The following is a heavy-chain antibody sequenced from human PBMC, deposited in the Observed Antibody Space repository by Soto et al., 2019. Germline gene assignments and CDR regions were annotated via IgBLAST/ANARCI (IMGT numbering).Heavy chain of an antibody. V-gene: IGHV1-18*01. CDR1: GYSFSHYG. CDR3: ARDRLRGYDSSGFYS. D-gene: IGHD3-22*01. J-gene: IGHJ4*02. CDR2: INPYNGNR. Sequence: QVRLVQSGAELRKPGASVKVSCEAFGYSFSHYGVNWVRQAPGQGLEWMGWINPYNGNRNYAQKFEDRLTMTEATSTNTLYLELRRLKSDDTAIYYCARDRLRGYDSSGFYSWGQGTLVTVSS.